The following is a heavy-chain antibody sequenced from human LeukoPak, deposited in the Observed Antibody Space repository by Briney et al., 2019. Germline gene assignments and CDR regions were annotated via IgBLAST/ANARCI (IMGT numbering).Heavy chain of an antibody. D-gene: IGHD2-2*01. CDR1: GFTFSSYS. J-gene: IGHJ4*02. V-gene: IGHV3-48*01. Sequence: GGSLRLSCAASGFTFSSYSMNWVRQAPGKGLEWVSYISSSSSTIYYADSVKGRFTISRDNAKNSLYPQKNSLRAEDTAVYYCARGGVPAAKDYWGQGTLVTVSS. CDR3: ARGGVPAAKDY. CDR2: ISSSSSTI.